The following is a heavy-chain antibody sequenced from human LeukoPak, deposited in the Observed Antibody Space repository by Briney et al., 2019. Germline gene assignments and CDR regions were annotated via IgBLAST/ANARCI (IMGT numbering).Heavy chain of an antibody. J-gene: IGHJ3*02. CDR2: IYTSGST. Sequence: SETLSLTCTVSGGSITNYYWSWIRQPAGKGLEWIGRIYTSGSTNYNPSLKSRVTMSVDTSKNQFSLKLSSVTAADTAVYYCARGGLLWFGELAALGAFDIWGQGTMVTVSS. CDR1: GGSITNYY. V-gene: IGHV4-4*07. CDR3: ARGGLLWFGELAALGAFDI. D-gene: IGHD3-10*01.